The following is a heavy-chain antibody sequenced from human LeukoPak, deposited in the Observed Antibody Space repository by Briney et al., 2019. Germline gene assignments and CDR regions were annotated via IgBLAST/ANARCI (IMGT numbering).Heavy chain of an antibody. CDR3: TTDSGYTSPL. Sequence: GGSLRLSCAASGFTFSSYAMSWVRQAPGEGLEWVSRINDDGGDTTYADSVKGRFTISRDNAKNTLYLQMNSVRAEDTAVYYCTTDSGYTSPLWGQGTLVTVSS. V-gene: IGHV3-74*01. J-gene: IGHJ4*02. CDR1: GFTFSSYA. CDR2: INDDGGDT. D-gene: IGHD5-18*01.